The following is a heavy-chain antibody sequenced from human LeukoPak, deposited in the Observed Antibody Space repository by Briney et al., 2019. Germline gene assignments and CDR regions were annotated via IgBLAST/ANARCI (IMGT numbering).Heavy chain of an antibody. Sequence: ASVKVSCKASGGTFSSYAISWVRQAPGQGLEWMGGIIPIFGTANYAQKFQGRVTITAGESTSTAYMELSSLRSEDTAVYYCARSAAAGPEPYYFDYWGQGTLVTVSS. CDR2: IIPIFGTA. CDR3: ARSAAAGPEPYYFDY. CDR1: GGTFSSYA. J-gene: IGHJ4*02. V-gene: IGHV1-69*13. D-gene: IGHD6-13*01.